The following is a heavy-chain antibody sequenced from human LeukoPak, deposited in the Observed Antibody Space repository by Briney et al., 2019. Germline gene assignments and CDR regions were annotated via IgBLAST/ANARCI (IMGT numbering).Heavy chain of an antibody. J-gene: IGHJ4*02. CDR2: INSGGST. V-gene: IGHV3-53*01. CDR3: AREALRYYYDSSGFYDY. D-gene: IGHD3-22*01. Sequence: GGSLRLSCAASELTISTYSMSWVRQAPGKGLEWVSIINSGGSTSYSDSVKGRFTISRDNSKNTLFLQMSSLRAEDTAVYYCAREALRYYYDSSGFYDYWGQGTLVTVSS. CDR1: ELTISTYS.